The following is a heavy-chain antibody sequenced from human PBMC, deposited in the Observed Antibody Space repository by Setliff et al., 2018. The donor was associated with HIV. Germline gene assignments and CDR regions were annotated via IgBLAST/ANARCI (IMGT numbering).Heavy chain of an antibody. J-gene: IGHJ6*02. CDR3: ARDPDGCSGGSCPRYYYYGMDV. CDR1: GFTFSTYS. D-gene: IGHD2-15*01. V-gene: IGHV3-21*01. CDR2: ITSSRSYI. Sequence: PGGSLRLSCAASGFTFSTYSMIWVRQAPGKGLEWVASITSSRSYINYADSVKGRFTISRDNAKTSLYLQMNSLRAEDTAVYYCARDPDGCSGGSCPRYYYYGMDVWGQGTTVTVSS.